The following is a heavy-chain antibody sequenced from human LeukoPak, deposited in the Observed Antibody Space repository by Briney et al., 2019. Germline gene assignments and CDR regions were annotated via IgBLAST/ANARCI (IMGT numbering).Heavy chain of an antibody. D-gene: IGHD3-22*01. CDR3: ARHDSSGHYFDY. V-gene: IGHV3-48*03. J-gene: IGHJ4*02. CDR2: ISSSGSTI. CDR1: GFTFSSYE. Sequence: GGSLRLSCAASGFTFSSYEMNWVRQAPGKGLEWVSYISSSGSTIYYADSVKGRFTISRDNAKNSVYLQMNSLRAEDTAVYYCARHDSSGHYFDYWGQGTLVTVSS.